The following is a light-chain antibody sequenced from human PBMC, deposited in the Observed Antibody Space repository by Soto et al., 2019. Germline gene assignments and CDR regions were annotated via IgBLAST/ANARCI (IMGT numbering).Light chain of an antibody. Sequence: EIVLTQSPGTLSLSPGERATLSCRSSQSVSGSYLAWYQQKPGQAPRLRIDGASSRATGIPDRFSGSGSGTDFTLTISRLEPEDFAVYYCQQYGSSPWTFGQGTKVDIK. CDR2: GAS. V-gene: IGKV3-20*01. CDR3: QQYGSSPWT. CDR1: QSVSGSY. J-gene: IGKJ1*01.